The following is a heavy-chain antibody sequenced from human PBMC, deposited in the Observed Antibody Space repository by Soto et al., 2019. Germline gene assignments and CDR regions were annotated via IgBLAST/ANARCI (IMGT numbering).Heavy chain of an antibody. Sequence: VKVASKAPGGHLISNGVRWVRQAPGQGLEFMGGIIPTFGTTNYAHKFRGRVTITADESTGTAYMELSSLRSDDTAVYYCAAASDSTWYNWLDPWGQGTLVTVSS. CDR2: IIPTFGTT. J-gene: IGHJ5*02. CDR1: GGHLISNG. CDR3: AAASDSTWYNWLDP. D-gene: IGHD4-4*01. V-gene: IGHV1-69*13.